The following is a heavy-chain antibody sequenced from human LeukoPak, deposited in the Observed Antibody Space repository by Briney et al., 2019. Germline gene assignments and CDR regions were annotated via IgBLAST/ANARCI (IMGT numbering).Heavy chain of an antibody. CDR2: ISYDGSNK. CDR3: ARVHDGYNSFDY. CDR1: GFTFSSYF. D-gene: IGHD5-24*01. Sequence: PGKSLTLSCAASGFTFSSYFMHWVRQAPGKGLEWVAFISYDGSNKDYADSVRGRFTISRDNSKNTLFLQMNSLRTEDTSVYYCARVHDGYNSFDYWGQGTLVTVSS. J-gene: IGHJ4*02. V-gene: IGHV3-30-3*01.